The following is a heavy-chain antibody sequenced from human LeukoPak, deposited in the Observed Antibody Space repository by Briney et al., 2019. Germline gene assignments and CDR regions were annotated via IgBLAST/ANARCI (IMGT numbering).Heavy chain of an antibody. V-gene: IGHV3-48*04. D-gene: IGHD6-13*01. Sequence: PGGSLRLSCAASGFTFSSYAMSWVRQAPGKGLEWVSYISSSGSTIYYADSVKGRFTISRDNAKNSLYLQMNSLRAEDTAVYYCARDRPGIAAGYRGYWGQGTLVTVSS. CDR1: GFTFSSYA. CDR3: ARDRPGIAAGYRGY. CDR2: ISSSGSTI. J-gene: IGHJ4*02.